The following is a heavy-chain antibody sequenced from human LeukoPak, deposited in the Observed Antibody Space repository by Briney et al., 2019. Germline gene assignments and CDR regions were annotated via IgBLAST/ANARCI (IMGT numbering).Heavy chain of an antibody. D-gene: IGHD6-6*01. CDR1: GGTFSSYA. Sequence: SVKVSCKASGGTFSSYAISWVRQAPGQGLEWMGGIIPIFGTANYAQKFQGRVTITADESTGTAYMELSSLRSEDTAVYYCARGCPATNIAARGGWWFDPWGQGTLVTVSS. CDR2: IIPIFGTA. CDR3: ARGCPATNIAARGGWWFDP. J-gene: IGHJ5*02. V-gene: IGHV1-69*13.